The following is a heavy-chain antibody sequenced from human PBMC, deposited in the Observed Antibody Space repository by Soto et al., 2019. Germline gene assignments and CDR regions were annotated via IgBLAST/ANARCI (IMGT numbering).Heavy chain of an antibody. D-gene: IGHD3-10*01. V-gene: IGHV3-23*01. CDR1: GFTFSSYS. CDR3: ARALITMVRGVIFIGANLHDAFDI. Sequence: PGGSLILSCAASGFTFSSYSMSWVRQAPGKGLEWVSAISGSGGSTYYADSVKGRFTISRDNSKNTLYLQMNSLRAEDTAVYYCARALITMVRGVIFIGANLHDAFDIWGQGTMVTVSS. J-gene: IGHJ3*02. CDR2: ISGSGGST.